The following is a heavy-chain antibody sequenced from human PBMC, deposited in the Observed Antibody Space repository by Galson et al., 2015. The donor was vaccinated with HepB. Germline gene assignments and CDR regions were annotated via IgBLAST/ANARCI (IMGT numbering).Heavy chain of an antibody. V-gene: IGHV1-69*02. CDR2: IIPILGLA. CDR3: ARLGWAGSYPD. D-gene: IGHD3-10*01. CDR1: GGTLSSYS. Sequence: SAKVSCKASGGTLSSYSTRWVRQAPGQGLEWMGRIIPILGLANYAQKFQGRVTITADKSTITAYMELSSLRSEDTAVFYWARLGWAGSYPDWGQGTLVTVSS. J-gene: IGHJ4*02.